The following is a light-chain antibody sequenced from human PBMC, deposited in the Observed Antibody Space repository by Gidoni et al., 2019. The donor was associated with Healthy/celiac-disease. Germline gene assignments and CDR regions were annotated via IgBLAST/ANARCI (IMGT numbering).Light chain of an antibody. J-gene: IGKJ5*01. CDR1: QSVSSN. CDR3: QQYNNWPPST. V-gene: IGKV3-15*01. Sequence: EIVMTQSPATLSVSPGERATLSGRASQSVSSNLAWYQQKPGQAPRLLIYGASTRATGIPARFSGSGSGTEFTLTISSLPSEDFAVYYCQQYNNWPPSTFGQGTRLEIK. CDR2: GAS.